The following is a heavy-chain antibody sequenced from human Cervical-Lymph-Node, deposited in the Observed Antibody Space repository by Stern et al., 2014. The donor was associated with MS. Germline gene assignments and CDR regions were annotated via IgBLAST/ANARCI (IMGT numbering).Heavy chain of an antibody. CDR3: ARGLLGSENAFDI. J-gene: IGHJ3*02. CDR1: GYTFTSYG. D-gene: IGHD2-15*01. Sequence: MQLVESGAEVKKPGASVKVSCKASGYTFTSYGISWVRQAPGQGLEWMGWISVYNGNTNYAQKLQVRVPMTTYASTSTAYMELRSLRSDDTAVYYCARGLLGSENAFDIWGQGTMFTVSS. CDR2: ISVYNGNT. V-gene: IGHV1-18*01.